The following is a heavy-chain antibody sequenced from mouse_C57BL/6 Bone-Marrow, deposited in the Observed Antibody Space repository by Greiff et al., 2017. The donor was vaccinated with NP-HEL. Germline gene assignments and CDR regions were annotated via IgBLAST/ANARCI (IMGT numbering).Heavy chain of an antibody. V-gene: IGHV1-62-3*01. D-gene: IGHD1-1*01. CDR1: GYTFTSYW. CDR2: IDPNSGGT. J-gene: IGHJ4*01. Sequence: QVHVKQPGAELVKPGASVKLSCKASGYTFTSYWMHWVKQRPGRGLEWIGRIDPNSGGTKYNEKFKGKATLTADKSSSTAYMELRSLTSEDSAVYFCAREVITTVVAPYYAMDYWGQGTSVTVSS. CDR3: AREVITTVVAPYYAMDY.